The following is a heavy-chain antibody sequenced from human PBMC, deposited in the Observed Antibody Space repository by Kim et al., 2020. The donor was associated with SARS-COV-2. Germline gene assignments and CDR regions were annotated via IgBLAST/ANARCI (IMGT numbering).Heavy chain of an antibody. CDR1: GFTFSSYA. CDR3: AKDSVTTVTTWDYYYYGMDV. Sequence: LRLSCAASGFTFSSYAMSWVRQAPGKGLEWVSAISGSGGSTYYADSVKGRFTISRDNSKNTLYLQMNSLRAEDTAVYYCAKDSVTTVTTWDYYYYGMDVWGQGTTVTVSS. D-gene: IGHD4-17*01. V-gene: IGHV3-23*01. J-gene: IGHJ6*02. CDR2: ISGSGGST.